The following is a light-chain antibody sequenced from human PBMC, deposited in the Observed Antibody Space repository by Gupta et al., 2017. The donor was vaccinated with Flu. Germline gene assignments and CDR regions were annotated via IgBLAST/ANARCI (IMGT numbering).Light chain of an antibody. CDR1: SGSIASKY. V-gene: IGLV6-57*03. CDR2: EDN. CDR3: QSYDSGIWV. J-gene: IGLJ3*02. Sequence: NFLLTQPHPVSESPGKKVTISCTRSSGSIASKYVQWYQRHPGSVPTTVIYEDNQRPSGVPDRFSGSVDSSSNSASLTISGLKTEDEADYYCQSYDSGIWVFGGGTKLTVL.